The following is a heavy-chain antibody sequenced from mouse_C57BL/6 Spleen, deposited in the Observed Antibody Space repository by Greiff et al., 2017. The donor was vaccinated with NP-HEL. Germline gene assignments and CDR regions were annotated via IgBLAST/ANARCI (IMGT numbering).Heavy chain of an antibody. Sequence: VQLQQPGAELVRPGSSVKLSCKASGYTFTSYWMHWVKQRPIQGLEWIGNIDPSDSETHYNQKFKDKATLTVDKSSSTAYMQLSSLTSEDSAVYYCARSRDYYSNRGYFDDWGQGTTLTVSS. CDR1: GYTFTSYW. CDR2: IDPSDSET. CDR3: ARSRDYYSNRGYFDD. J-gene: IGHJ2*01. D-gene: IGHD2-5*01. V-gene: IGHV1-52*01.